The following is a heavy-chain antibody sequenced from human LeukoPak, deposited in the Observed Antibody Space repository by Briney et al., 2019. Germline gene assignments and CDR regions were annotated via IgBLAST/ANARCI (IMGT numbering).Heavy chain of an antibody. Sequence: GGSLRLSCAASGFTFSSYAMSWVRQAPGMGLEWVSALSGSGVSTYYADSVKGRFIISRDNSKNTLYLQVNSLRADDTAVYFCARTEYDDVWGSFRLGAFDIWGQGTTVSVSS. CDR1: GFTFSSYA. CDR2: LSGSGVST. V-gene: IGHV3-23*01. D-gene: IGHD3-16*02. CDR3: ARTEYDDVWGSFRLGAFDI. J-gene: IGHJ3*02.